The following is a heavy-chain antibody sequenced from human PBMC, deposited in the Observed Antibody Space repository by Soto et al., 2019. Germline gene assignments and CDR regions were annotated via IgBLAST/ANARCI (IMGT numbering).Heavy chain of an antibody. CDR1: GGSVSDKTYY. J-gene: IGHJ4*02. CDR3: ARTTAVPNTLRSRYFFDY. D-gene: IGHD4-17*01. Sequence: SATLSLTCSVSGGSVSDKTYYWSWIRQPPGKRLEWIGYVYYSGTTNYNPSLKSRVTISVDLSKNRFSLRLSSVTTADTALYYCARTTAVPNTLRSRYFFDYWGQGTLVTVPQ. V-gene: IGHV4-61*01. CDR2: VYYSGTT.